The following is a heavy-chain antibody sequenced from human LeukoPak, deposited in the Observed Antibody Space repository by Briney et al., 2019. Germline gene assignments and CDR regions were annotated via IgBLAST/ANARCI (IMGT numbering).Heavy chain of an antibody. CDR1: GFTFSSYA. Sequence: GGSLRLSCAASGFTFSSYAMSWVRQAPGKGLEWVSAISGSGGSTYYADSVKGRFTISRDNSKNTLYLQMNSLRAEDTAVYYCVKGGGNVRRYFEYWGQGTLVTASS. J-gene: IGHJ4*02. D-gene: IGHD4-23*01. CDR3: VKGGGNVRRYFEY. CDR2: ISGSGGST. V-gene: IGHV3-23*01.